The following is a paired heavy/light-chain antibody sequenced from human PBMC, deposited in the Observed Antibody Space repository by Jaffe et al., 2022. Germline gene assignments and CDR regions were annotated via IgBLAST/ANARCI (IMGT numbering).Light chain of an antibody. CDR2: KDS. J-gene: IGLJ2*01. CDR1: ALPKQY. V-gene: IGLV3-25*03. Sequence: SYELTQPPSVSVSPGQTARITCSGDALPKQYAYWYQQKPGQAPVLVIYKDSERPSGIPERFSGSSSGTTVTLTISGVQAEDEADYYCQSADSSDVVFGGGTKLTVL. CDR3: QSADSSDVV.
Heavy chain of an antibody. CDR1: GYTFTSYY. D-gene: IGHD5-12*01. Sequence: QVQLVQSGAEVKKPGASVKVSCKASGYTFTSYYMHWVRQAPGQGLEWMGIINPSGGSTSYAQKFQGRVTMTRDTSTSTVYMELSSLRSEDTAVYYCARDPRVEMATSYYYYYYMDVWGKGTTVTVSS. J-gene: IGHJ6*03. CDR2: INPSGGST. CDR3: ARDPRVEMATSYYYYYYMDV. V-gene: IGHV1-46*03.